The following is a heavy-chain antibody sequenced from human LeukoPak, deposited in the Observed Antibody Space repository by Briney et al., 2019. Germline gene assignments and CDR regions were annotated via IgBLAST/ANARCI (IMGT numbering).Heavy chain of an antibody. CDR1: GYTFTSYG. V-gene: IGHV1-18*01. CDR2: ISAYNGNT. D-gene: IGHD6-13*01. CDR3: AREGSSWDFLDYYGMDV. Sequence: GASVKVSCKASGYTFTSYGISWVRQAPGQGLEWMGWISAYNGNTNYAQKLQGRVTMTTDTSTSTAYMELRSLRSDDTAVYYCAREGSSWDFLDYYGMDVWGQGTTVTVSS. J-gene: IGHJ6*02.